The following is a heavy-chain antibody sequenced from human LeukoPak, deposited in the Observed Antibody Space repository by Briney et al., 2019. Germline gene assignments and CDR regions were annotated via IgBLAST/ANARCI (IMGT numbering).Heavy chain of an antibody. Sequence: GGSLRLSCVASGFTLFSYSINWVRQAPGKGLEWVSSISGNTSYIYYADSVKGRFTISRDNAKNSLYLQMNSLRAEDTAVYYCAREEMGGTTRSGALTWGQGTLVTVSS. V-gene: IGHV3-21*01. CDR3: AREEMGGTTRSGALT. CDR2: ISGNTSYI. CDR1: GFTLFSYS. D-gene: IGHD1-14*01. J-gene: IGHJ5*02.